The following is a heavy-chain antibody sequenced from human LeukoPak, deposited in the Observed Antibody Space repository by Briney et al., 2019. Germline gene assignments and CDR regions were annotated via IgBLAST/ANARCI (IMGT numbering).Heavy chain of an antibody. CDR1: GGSISSYY. J-gene: IGHJ3*02. D-gene: IGHD4-23*01. CDR2: IYNSGRT. Sequence: RSSETLSLTCIVSGGSISSYYWSWIRQPPGKGLEWIGYIYNSGRTNYNSSLKSRVTISVDTSKNQFSLKLSSVTAADTAVYYCARYDSGNSNDAFDIWGQGTMVTVSS. CDR3: ARYDSGNSNDAFDI. V-gene: IGHV4-59*01.